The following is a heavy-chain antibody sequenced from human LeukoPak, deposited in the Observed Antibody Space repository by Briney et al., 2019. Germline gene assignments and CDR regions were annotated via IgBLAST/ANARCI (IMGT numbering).Heavy chain of an antibody. V-gene: IGHV4-34*01. Sequence: SETLSLTCAVYGGSFSGYYWSWIRQPPGKGLEWIGEINHSGSTNYNPSLKSRVTISVDTSKYQFSLKLSSVTAADTAVYYCARYRAAGTGRFFDYWGQGTLVTVSS. D-gene: IGHD6-13*01. CDR3: ARYRAAGTGRFFDY. CDR2: INHSGST. CDR1: GGSFSGYY. J-gene: IGHJ4*02.